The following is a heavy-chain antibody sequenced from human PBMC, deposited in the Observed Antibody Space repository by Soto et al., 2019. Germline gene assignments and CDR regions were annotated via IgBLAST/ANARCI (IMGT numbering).Heavy chain of an antibody. V-gene: IGHV1-69*08. D-gene: IGHD3-10*01. CDR1: ADTFTGYT. CDR3: ARSRGSYYTNFDS. Sequence: GASVKVSCKASADTFTGYTVTWVRQAPGQGLEWVGRVIPILGASNFAQKFQGRVTISADKSADTAYMVLTGLTSEDTAVYYCARSRGSYYTNFDSWGQGTLVTVSS. J-gene: IGHJ4*02. CDR2: VIPILGAS.